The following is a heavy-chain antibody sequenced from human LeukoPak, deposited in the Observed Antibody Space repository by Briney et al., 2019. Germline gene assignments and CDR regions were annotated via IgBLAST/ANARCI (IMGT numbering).Heavy chain of an antibody. CDR3: AKDGESGSYLYYFDY. Sequence: TGGSLRLSCAASGFTFSSYAMHWVRQAPGKGLEWVAVISYDGSNKYYADSVKGRFTISRDNSKNTLYLQMNSLRAEDTAVYYCAKDGESGSYLYYFDYWGQGTLVTVSS. CDR2: ISYDGSNK. V-gene: IGHV3-30*04. J-gene: IGHJ4*02. D-gene: IGHD1-26*01. CDR1: GFTFSSYA.